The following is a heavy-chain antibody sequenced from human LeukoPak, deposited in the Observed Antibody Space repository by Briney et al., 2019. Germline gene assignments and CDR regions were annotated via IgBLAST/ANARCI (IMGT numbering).Heavy chain of an antibody. CDR3: ARGPGVAAPRLPLTNHEYYMDV. J-gene: IGHJ6*03. Sequence: SKTLSLTCAVYGGSFSGYYWSWIRQPPGKGLEWIGEINHSGSTNYNPSLKSRVTISVDTSKNQFSLKLSSVTAADTAVYYCARGPGVAAPRLPLTNHEYYMDVWGKGTTVTVSS. V-gene: IGHV4-34*01. CDR2: INHSGST. D-gene: IGHD6-6*01. CDR1: GGSFSGYY.